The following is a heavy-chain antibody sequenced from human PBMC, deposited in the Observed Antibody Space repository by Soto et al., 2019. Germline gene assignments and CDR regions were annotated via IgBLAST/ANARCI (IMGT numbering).Heavy chain of an antibody. CDR3: AGLPKRPAEYCSSPTCYNWFDP. Sequence: SETLSLTCTVSGGSISSWSYYWGWIRQPPGKGLEWIGIVYHTGTAYYNPSLKSRVAISADASKNQFSLMVTSVTAADTAVYYCAGLPKRPAEYCSSPTCYNWFDPWGQGAVVTVSS. D-gene: IGHD2-2*01. CDR1: GGSISSWSYY. CDR2: VYHTGTA. J-gene: IGHJ5*02. V-gene: IGHV4-39*01.